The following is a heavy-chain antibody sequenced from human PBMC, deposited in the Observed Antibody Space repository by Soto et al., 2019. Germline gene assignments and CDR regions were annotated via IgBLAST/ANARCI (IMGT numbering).Heavy chain of an antibody. CDR3: ARGVPYSYGYISWFDA. CDR2: IYYSGST. D-gene: IGHD5-18*01. V-gene: IGHV4-61*01. CDR1: GGSVSSGSYY. Sequence: SETLSLTCTVSGGSVSSGSYYWSWIRQPPGKGLELIGYIYYSGSTNYNPSLKSRVTISVDTSKNQFSLKLSSVTAADTAVYYCARGVPYSYGYISWFDAWGQGTLVTVSS. J-gene: IGHJ5*02.